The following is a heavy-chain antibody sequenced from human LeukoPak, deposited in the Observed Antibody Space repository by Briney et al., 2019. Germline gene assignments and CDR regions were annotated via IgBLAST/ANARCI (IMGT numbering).Heavy chain of an antibody. J-gene: IGHJ3*02. V-gene: IGHV4-61*01. CDR3: ARESPTPEWHNAFDI. CDR1: GGSISSSSYY. Sequence: PSETLSLTCTVSGGSISSSSYYWSWIRQPPGKGLEWIGYIYYSGSTNYNPSLKSRVTISVDTSKNQFSLKLSSVTAADTAVYYCARESPTPEWHNAFDIWGQGTMVTVSS. CDR2: IYYSGST. D-gene: IGHD2-8*01.